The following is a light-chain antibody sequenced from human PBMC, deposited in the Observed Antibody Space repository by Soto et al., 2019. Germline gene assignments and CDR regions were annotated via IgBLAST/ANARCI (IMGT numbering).Light chain of an antibody. Sequence: DIQVTQSPSTLSASVGDRVTITGRASQSISGGLAWYQPTRGKAPKLLIYDDSTLKSGVPSRLSGSGSGTEFTLTISSLKPDDFATYYCQQYESYWTFGQGTKVDIK. CDR1: QSISGG. J-gene: IGKJ1*01. V-gene: IGKV1-5*01. CDR3: QQYESYWT. CDR2: DDS.